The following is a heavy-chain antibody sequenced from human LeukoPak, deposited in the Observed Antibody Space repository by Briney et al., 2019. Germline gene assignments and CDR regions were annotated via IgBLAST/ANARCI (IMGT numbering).Heavy chain of an antibody. D-gene: IGHD5-18*01. Sequence: GGSLRLSCAASGFTFNYYAMTWVRQAPGKGLAWFSAISDNEGSTYYTDSVKGRFTISRDNTKNTVYLQMNNLRADDTAVYFCVRHDSFIPYWGQGTLVTVSS. CDR1: GFTFNYYA. CDR3: VRHDSFIPY. V-gene: IGHV3-23*01. J-gene: IGHJ4*02. CDR2: ISDNEGST.